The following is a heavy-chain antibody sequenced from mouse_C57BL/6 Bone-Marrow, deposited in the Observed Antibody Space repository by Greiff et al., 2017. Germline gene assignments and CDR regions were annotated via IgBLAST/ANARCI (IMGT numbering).Heavy chain of an antibody. Sequence: EVQLPQSGAELVRPGASVKLSCTASGFNIKDYYMHWVKQRPEQGLEWIGRIDPEDGDTEYAPQFQGKATMTADTPSNTAYLQLCSLTTEDTAVYYCTLYGPSWYFGVWGTGTTVTVSS. CDR2: IDPEDGDT. J-gene: IGHJ1*03. CDR3: TLYGPSWYFGV. V-gene: IGHV14-1*01. D-gene: IGHD1-1*01. CDR1: GFNIKDYY.